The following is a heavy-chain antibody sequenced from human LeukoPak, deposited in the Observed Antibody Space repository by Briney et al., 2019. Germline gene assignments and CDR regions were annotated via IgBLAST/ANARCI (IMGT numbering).Heavy chain of an antibody. J-gene: IGHJ3*02. CDR1: GYTFTDYY. CDR3: ARELGDGYNLTGGAFDI. V-gene: IGHV1-2*06. CDR2: INPNSGGA. Sequence: GASVKVSCKASGYTFTDYYMHWVRQAPGQGLEWMGRINPNSGGANYAQKFQGRVTMTRDTSISTVYMELSRLTFEDTAVYYCARELGDGYNLTGGAFDIWGQGTMVTVSS. D-gene: IGHD5-24*01.